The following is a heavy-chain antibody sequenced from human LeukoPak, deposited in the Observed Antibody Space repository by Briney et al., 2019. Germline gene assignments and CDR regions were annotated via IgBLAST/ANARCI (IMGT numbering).Heavy chain of an antibody. CDR2: ISGDGGNT. V-gene: IGHV3-64D*09. D-gene: IGHD1-14*01. J-gene: IGHJ4*02. CDR1: GFTFSYYA. Sequence: PGGSLRLSCSASGFTFSYYAMHWDRQAPGKGLEYASAISGDGGNTYYADSLKGRFTISRDNSKNTLHLQMSSLTVEDTAVYYCVITSATGPLDYWGQGTLVTVSS. CDR3: VITSATGPLDY.